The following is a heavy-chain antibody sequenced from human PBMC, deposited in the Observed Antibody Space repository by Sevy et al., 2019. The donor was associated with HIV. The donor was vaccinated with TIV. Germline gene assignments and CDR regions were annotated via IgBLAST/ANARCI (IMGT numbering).Heavy chain of an antibody. CDR2: ISYDGSNK. J-gene: IGHJ4*02. V-gene: IGHV3-30-3*01. Sequence: GGSLRLSCAASGFTFSSYAMHWVRQAPGKGLEWVAVISYDGSNKYSADSVKGRFTISRDNSKNTLYLQMNSLRAEDTAVYYCARVGGDYVWGSYRVWGQGTLVTVSS. CDR3: ARVGGDYVWGSYRV. D-gene: IGHD3-16*02. CDR1: GFTFSSYA.